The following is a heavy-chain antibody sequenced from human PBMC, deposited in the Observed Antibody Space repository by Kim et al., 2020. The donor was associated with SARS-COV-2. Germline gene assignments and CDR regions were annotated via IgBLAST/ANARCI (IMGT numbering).Heavy chain of an antibody. D-gene: IGHD3-10*01. Sequence: GGSLRLSCAASGFTFSSYAMSWVRQAPGKGLEWVSAISGSGGSTYYADSVQGRFTISRDNSKNTLYLQMNSLRAEDTAVYYCAKDLGQLVRGSKDYYYYGMDVWGQGTTVTVSS. V-gene: IGHV3-23*01. CDR3: AKDLGQLVRGSKDYYYYGMDV. CDR2: ISGSGGST. CDR1: GFTFSSYA. J-gene: IGHJ6*02.